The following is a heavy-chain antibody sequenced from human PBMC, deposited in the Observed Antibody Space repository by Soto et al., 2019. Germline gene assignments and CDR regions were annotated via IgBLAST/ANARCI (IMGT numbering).Heavy chain of an antibody. CDR1: GFTFSSYG. CDR3: ARDSRVGGDAFDI. CDR2: IWYDGSNK. Sequence: GGSLRLSCAASGFTFSSYGMHWVRQAPGKGLEWVGVIWYDGSNKYYAYSVKGRFPISRDNSKNTLYLQMNSLTAEDTAVYYCARDSRVGGDAFDIWGQGTMVTVSS. J-gene: IGHJ3*02. V-gene: IGHV3-33*08.